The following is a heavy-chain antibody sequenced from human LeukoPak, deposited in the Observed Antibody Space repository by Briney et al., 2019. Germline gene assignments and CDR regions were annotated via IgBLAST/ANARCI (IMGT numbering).Heavy chain of an antibody. D-gene: IGHD2-2*01. V-gene: IGHV3-30*03. J-gene: IGHJ5*02. CDR3: ARGGCSSTTCYLANP. CDR2: ISYDGTIR. Sequence: GGSLRLSCAASGLTFSSYGMHWGCQGPGKGLEWVAVISYDGTIRNYADSVKGRFTISRDNSKNTLYLQMNSLTAEDTAQYYCARGGCSSTTCYLANPWGQGTLVTVSS. CDR1: GLTFSSYG.